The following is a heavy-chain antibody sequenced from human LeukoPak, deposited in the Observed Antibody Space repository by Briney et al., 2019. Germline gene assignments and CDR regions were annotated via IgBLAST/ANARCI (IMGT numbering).Heavy chain of an antibody. CDR1: GFTFSIYA. V-gene: IGHV3-23*01. D-gene: IGHD6-25*01. CDR3: AKAPPSGYPYYHGMDL. Sequence: GGSLTLPCAASGFTFSIYAMIGLRQSPGEALVGVSANSGCGGRTYYAVPVKGRYTTSRHLPKHTLYLQMNRQRPEDTAVYYCAKAPPSGYPYYHGMDLWGQGPTVSVS. J-gene: IGHJ6*01. CDR2: NSGCGGRT.